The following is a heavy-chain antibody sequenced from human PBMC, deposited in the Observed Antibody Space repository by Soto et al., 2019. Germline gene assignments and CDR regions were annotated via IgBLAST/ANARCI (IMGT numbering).Heavy chain of an antibody. D-gene: IGHD6-19*01. CDR2: IIPILGIA. V-gene: IGHV1-69*04. CDR3: ARDYSSGWYDYYYGMDV. CDR1: GGTFSSYT. J-gene: IGHJ6*02. Sequence: ASVKVSCKASGGTFSSYTISWVRQAPGQGLEWMGRIIPILGIANYAQKFRGRVTITADKSTSTAYMELSSLRSEDTAVYYCARDYSSGWYDYYYGMDVWGQGTTVTVSS.